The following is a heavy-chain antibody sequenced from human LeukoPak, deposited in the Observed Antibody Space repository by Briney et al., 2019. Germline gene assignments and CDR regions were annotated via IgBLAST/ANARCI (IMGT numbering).Heavy chain of an antibody. CDR2: ISAYNGNT. Sequence: ASVKVSCKASGGTFSSYAISWVRQAPGQGLEWMGWISAYNGNTNYAKKLQGSITMPTATSTSTAYMELRSLRSDDTAVYYCARDRPDYYCSSTSCSGLDYWGQGTLVTVSS. CDR1: GGTFSSYA. V-gene: IGHV1-18*01. CDR3: ARDRPDYYCSSTSCSGLDY. D-gene: IGHD2-2*01. J-gene: IGHJ4*02.